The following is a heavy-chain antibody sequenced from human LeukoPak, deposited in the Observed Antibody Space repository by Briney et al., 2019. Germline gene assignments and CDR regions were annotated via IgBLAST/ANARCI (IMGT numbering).Heavy chain of an antibody. J-gene: IGHJ4*02. V-gene: IGHV3-21*01. CDR1: GFTFSSYS. CDR2: ISSSSYI. CDR3: ARCSSWSNPYDY. D-gene: IGHD6-13*01. Sequence: PGGSLRLSCAASGFTFSSYSMNWVRQAPGKGLEWVSSISSSSYIYYADSVKGRFTISRDNAKNSLYLQMNSLRAEDTAVYYCARCSSWSNPYDYWGQGTLVTVSS.